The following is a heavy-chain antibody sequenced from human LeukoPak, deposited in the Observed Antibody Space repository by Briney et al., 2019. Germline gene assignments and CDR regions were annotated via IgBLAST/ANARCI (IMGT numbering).Heavy chain of an antibody. CDR1: GFTFSSYS. CDR3: AREGQYDFWSGLKWFDP. Sequence: PGGSLRLSCAASGFTFSSYSMNWVRQAPGKGLEWVANIKHDGSEKNFVDSVKGRFTISRDNANNSLFLQINNVRDEDTATYYCAREGQYDFWSGLKWFDPWGQGTLVIVSS. J-gene: IGHJ5*02. CDR2: IKHDGSEK. V-gene: IGHV3-7*01. D-gene: IGHD3-3*01.